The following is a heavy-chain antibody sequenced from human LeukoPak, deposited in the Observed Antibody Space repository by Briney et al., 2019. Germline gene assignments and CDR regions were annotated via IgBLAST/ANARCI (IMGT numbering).Heavy chain of an antibody. CDR1: GGTFSNYA. D-gene: IGHD4-17*01. CDR3: ARGGPAETTVLPPYNF. V-gene: IGHV1-69*13. CDR2: IIPIFGKA. Sequence: GASVTVSCTASGGTFSNYAINWVRQAPGQGLEWMGGIIPIFGKAKYAQRFQGRVTITADESTRTAYMELSSLRSEDTAVYYCARGGPAETTVLPPYNFWGREPLVTVS. J-gene: IGHJ4*02.